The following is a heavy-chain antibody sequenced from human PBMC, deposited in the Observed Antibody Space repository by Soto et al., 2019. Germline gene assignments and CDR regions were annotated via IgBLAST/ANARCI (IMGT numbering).Heavy chain of an antibody. CDR1: GGTFSSYA. V-gene: IGHV1-69*13. CDR2: VIPIFGTA. D-gene: IGHD6-13*01. J-gene: IGHJ5*02. CDR3: ATSQQLAHTNWFDP. Sequence: ASVKVSCKASGGTFSSYAISWVRQAPGQGLEWMGGVIPIFGTANYAQKFQGRVTITADESTSTAYMELSSLRSEDTAVYYCATSQQLAHTNWFDPWGQGTLVTVSS.